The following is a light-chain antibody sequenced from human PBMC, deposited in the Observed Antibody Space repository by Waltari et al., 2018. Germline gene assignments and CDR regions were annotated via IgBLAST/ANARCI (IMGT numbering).Light chain of an antibody. CDR1: QSVTSNY. Sequence: EIVLTQSPGTLSLSTGGRATLSCRASQSVTSNYLAWYQQKPGQAPRLIMFGASTRATGIPDRFSGSGSGTDFTLTISRLEPEDFAVYYCQKYGTSPRTFGQGTKVEIK. CDR3: QKYGTSPRT. CDR2: GAS. J-gene: IGKJ1*01. V-gene: IGKV3-20*01.